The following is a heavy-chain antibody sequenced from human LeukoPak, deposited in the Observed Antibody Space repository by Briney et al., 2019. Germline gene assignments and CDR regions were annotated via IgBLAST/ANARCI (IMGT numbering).Heavy chain of an antibody. Sequence: GASVKVSCKAPGYTFTSYAMHWVRQAPGQRLEWMGWINAGNGNTKYSQKFQGRVTITRDTSASTAYMELSSLRSEDTAVYYCARDSSSWYRLYYFDYWGQGTLVTVSS. J-gene: IGHJ4*02. D-gene: IGHD6-13*01. CDR2: INAGNGNT. CDR3: ARDSSSWYRLYYFDY. CDR1: GYTFTSYA. V-gene: IGHV1-3*01.